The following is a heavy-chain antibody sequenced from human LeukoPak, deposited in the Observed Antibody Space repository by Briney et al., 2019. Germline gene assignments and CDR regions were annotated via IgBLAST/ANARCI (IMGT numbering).Heavy chain of an antibody. V-gene: IGHV1-2*02. CDR1: GYTFTSYY. Sequence: ASVKVSCKASGYTFTSYYMHWVRQAPGQGLEWMGWINPNSGGTNYAQKFQGRVTMTRDTSISTAYMELSRLRSDDTAVYYCARDPQKRITGTPNFDYWGQGTLVTVSS. CDR2: INPNSGGT. J-gene: IGHJ4*02. CDR3: ARDPQKRITGTPNFDY. D-gene: IGHD1/OR15-1a*01.